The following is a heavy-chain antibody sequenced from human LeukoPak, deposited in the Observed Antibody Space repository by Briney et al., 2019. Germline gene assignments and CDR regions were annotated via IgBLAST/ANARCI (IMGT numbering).Heavy chain of an antibody. Sequence: GGSLRLSCAASGFTFSDFEMNWVRQAPGKGLEWVSDISRRGSTTYYADSVKGRFTISRDNAKNSLYLQMNSLRVEDTAVYYCARYRPRTTIGGVFDYWGQGTLVTVSS. D-gene: IGHD2-8*02. CDR3: ARYRPRTTIGGVFDY. J-gene: IGHJ4*02. CDR1: GFTFSDFE. V-gene: IGHV3-48*03. CDR2: ISRRGSTT.